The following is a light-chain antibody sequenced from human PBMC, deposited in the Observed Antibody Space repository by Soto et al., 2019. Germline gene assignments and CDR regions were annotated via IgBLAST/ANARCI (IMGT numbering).Light chain of an antibody. CDR1: SSDVGGYNY. J-gene: IGLJ1*01. V-gene: IGLV2-11*01. Sequence: QSVLTQPRSVSGSPGQSVTISCTGTSSDVGGYNYVSWYQQHPGKAPKLIIYDVSKRPSGVPDRFSGSKSANMASLTISGLQAEDEAHYYCCSYAGSYTFVFGSGTKVTVL. CDR3: CSYAGSYTFV. CDR2: DVS.